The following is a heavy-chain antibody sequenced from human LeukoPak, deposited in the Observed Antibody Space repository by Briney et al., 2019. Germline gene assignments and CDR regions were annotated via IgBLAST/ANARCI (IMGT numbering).Heavy chain of an antibody. J-gene: IGHJ4*02. Sequence: GGSLRLSCAASGFTFSSYAMSWVRQAPGKGLEWVSAISGSGGSTYYGDTVKGRFTISRDNSKNTLYLQMNSLRAEDTAVYYCAKARPRYYDSSGYREGYYFDYWGQGTLVTVSS. CDR3: AKARPRYYDSSGYREGYYFDY. V-gene: IGHV3-23*01. D-gene: IGHD3-22*01. CDR1: GFTFSSYA. CDR2: ISGSGGST.